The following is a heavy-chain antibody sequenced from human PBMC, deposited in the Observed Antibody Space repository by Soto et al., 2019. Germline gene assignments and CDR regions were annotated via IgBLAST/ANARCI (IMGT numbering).Heavy chain of an antibody. J-gene: IGHJ4*02. CDR1: GGSFSGYY. D-gene: IGHD2-2*01. CDR2: INHSGST. V-gene: IGHV4-34*01. CDR3: ARGRDYAARYQLLYSFDY. Sequence: QVQLQQWGAGLLKPSETLSLTCAVYGGSFSGYYWSWIRQPPGKGLEWIGKINHSGSTNYNPSLKRRHTLSVDTSKNQFSLKLSSVPAADTAVYYCARGRDYAARYQLLYSFDYWGQGTLVTVSS.